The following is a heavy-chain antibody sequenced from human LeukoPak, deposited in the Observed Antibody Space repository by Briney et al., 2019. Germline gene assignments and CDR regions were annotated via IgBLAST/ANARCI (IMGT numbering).Heavy chain of an antibody. CDR1: VGPVQTGSYY. CDR3: VGDLVVSIDHYYYGMDV. D-gene: IGHD3-22*01. CDR2: VYYSVRT. V-gene: IGHV4-61*01. J-gene: IGHJ6*02. Sequence: SETLSLTCIVSVGPVQTGSYYWSWIRQPPGKGLDWIGYVYYSVRTNYNPSLKSRVTISVDTSKNQLSLKLSSVSATETSVYFSVGDLVVSIDHYYYGMDVWGQGTTVTVSS.